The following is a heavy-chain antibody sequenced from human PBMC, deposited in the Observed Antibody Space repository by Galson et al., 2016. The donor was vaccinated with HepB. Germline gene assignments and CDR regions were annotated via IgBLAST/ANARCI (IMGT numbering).Heavy chain of an antibody. CDR3: AIDLEAAPGSLAIDF. V-gene: IGHV4-38-2*02. CDR2: LYHSGTT. J-gene: IGHJ4*02. Sequence: SETLSLTCSVSGSSIRSGYFWVWIRQPPGKEREWIGSLYHSGTTYYNPSLKSRITMSIDTSKNQFSLRLKSVPAADTAVYYCAIDLEAAPGSLAIDFWGQGTLVTVSS. CDR1: GSSIRSGYF. D-gene: IGHD6-13*01.